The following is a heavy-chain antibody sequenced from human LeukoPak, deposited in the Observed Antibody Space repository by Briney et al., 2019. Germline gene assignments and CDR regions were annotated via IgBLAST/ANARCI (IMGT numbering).Heavy chain of an antibody. CDR2: INEGGRVI. CDR3: VRDLILTWTPGDDFDH. Sequence: PGGSLRLSCAASGFTFSGYWMHWVRQAPGKGLEWVSRINEGGRVISYADPAKGRCTISRENAKHTVYLQMDSLRAEDTAVYYCVRDLILTWTPGDDFDHWGQGTLVTVSS. D-gene: IGHD3-16*01. CDR1: GFTFSGYW. V-gene: IGHV3-74*01. J-gene: IGHJ4*02.